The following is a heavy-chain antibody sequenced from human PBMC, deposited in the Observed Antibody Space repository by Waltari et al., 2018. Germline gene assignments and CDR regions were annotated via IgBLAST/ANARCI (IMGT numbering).Heavy chain of an antibody. V-gene: IGHV3-23*01. D-gene: IGHD1-26*01. CDR1: GFPFGNYG. J-gene: IGHJ4*02. CDR3: AKFGGSTRPYFYFDS. CDR2: INAGGDFT. Sequence: EVLLLESGGGLVLPGGSLRLSCATSGFPFGNYGMSWVRQAPGKGLERVSAINAGGDFTYYTDSVKGRFTISRDNSRNTLFLQMDSLRGEDTAMYYCAKFGGSTRPYFYFDSWGRGTLVTVSS.